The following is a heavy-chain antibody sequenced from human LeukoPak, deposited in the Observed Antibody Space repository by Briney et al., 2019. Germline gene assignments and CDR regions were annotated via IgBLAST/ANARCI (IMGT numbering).Heavy chain of an antibody. J-gene: IGHJ6*03. CDR3: ASGSSRNYYYYYYMDV. D-gene: IGHD6-13*01. CDR1: GGSISSGSYY. CDR2: IYYSGST. Sequence: PSQTLSLTCTVSGGSISSGSYYWSWIRQPPGKGLEWIGYIYYSGSTNYNPSLKSRVTISVDTSKNQFSLKLSSVTAADTAVYYCASGSSRNYYYYYYMDVWGKGTTVTVSS. V-gene: IGHV4-61*01.